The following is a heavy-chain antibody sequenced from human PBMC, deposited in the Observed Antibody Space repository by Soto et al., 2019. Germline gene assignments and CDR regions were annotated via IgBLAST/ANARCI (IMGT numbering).Heavy chain of an antibody. CDR1: CGSISSGGYY. J-gene: IGHJ5*02. CDR3: ARERQPYISSQGVWFGP. D-gene: IGHD3-3*02. V-gene: IGHV4-31*03. CDR2: IYYSGNS. Sequence: PSETLSLTCTVSCGSISSGGYYWSWIRQHPVKGLEWIGNIYYSGNSHYSPSLRSRLTISIDTSKNQFSLRLSSVTAADTAVYYCARERQPYISSQGVWFGPWGQGTLVTVSS.